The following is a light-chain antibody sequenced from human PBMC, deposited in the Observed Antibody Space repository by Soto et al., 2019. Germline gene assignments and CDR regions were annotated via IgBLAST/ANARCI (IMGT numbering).Light chain of an antibody. V-gene: IGLV2-23*01. CDR3: CSYAGGPGVV. CDR2: EDI. CDR1: SSDVGKYNL. J-gene: IGLJ2*01. Sequence: QSALTQPASVSASPGQSITISCTGTSSDVGKYNLVSWYQQHPGKAPKLMIYEDIERPSGVSNRFSGSKSGNTASLTISGLQTEDEADYYCCSYAGGPGVVFGGGTKVTVL.